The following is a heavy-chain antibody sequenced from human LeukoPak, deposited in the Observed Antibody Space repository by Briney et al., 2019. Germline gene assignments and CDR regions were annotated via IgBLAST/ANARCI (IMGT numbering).Heavy chain of an antibody. CDR2: IIPIFGTA. D-gene: IGHD3-10*01. Sequence: ASVKVSCKASGGTFSSYAISWVRQAPGQGLEWMGGIIPIFGTANYAQKFQGRVTITADESTSTAYMELSSLRSEDTAVYYCARDKYYGSGSYLLSPHYYYYYMDVWGKGTTVTISS. V-gene: IGHV1-69*13. CDR1: GGTFSSYA. J-gene: IGHJ6*03. CDR3: ARDKYYGSGSYLLSPHYYYYYMDV.